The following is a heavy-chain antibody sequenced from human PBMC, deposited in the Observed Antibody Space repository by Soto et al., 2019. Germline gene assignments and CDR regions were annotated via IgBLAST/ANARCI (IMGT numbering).Heavy chain of an antibody. Sequence: PXESLRLSCAASGFSLGRYSVDWVRPAARNGLGWVARSDVGGTITAYADSVKGRFTISRDNGENMLYLQMNSLRVEDTAVYYCARLGGYNEIDFWGQGTLVTVSS. V-gene: IGHV3-74*01. CDR1: GFSLGRYS. J-gene: IGHJ4*02. CDR3: ARLGGYNEIDF. CDR2: SDVGGTIT. D-gene: IGHD5-12*01.